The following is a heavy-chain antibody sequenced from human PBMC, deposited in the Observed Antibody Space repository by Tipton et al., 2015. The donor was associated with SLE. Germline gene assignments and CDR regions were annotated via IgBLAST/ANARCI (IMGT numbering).Heavy chain of an antibody. D-gene: IGHD6-6*01. Sequence: LRLSCAVSGYSISSGYYWGWIRQPPGKGLEWIGSIYHSGSTYYNPSLKSRVTISVDTSKNQFSLKLSSVTAADTAVYYCARDKRVAARPAYFQHWGQGTLVTVSS. CDR2: IYHSGST. CDR1: GYSISSGYY. J-gene: IGHJ1*01. CDR3: ARDKRVAARPAYFQH. V-gene: IGHV4-38-2*02.